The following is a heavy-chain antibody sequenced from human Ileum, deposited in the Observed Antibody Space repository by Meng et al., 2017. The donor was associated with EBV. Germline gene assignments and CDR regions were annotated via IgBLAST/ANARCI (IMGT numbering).Heavy chain of an antibody. CDR3: ARDPNPGYCSGGGCFD. J-gene: IGHJ4*02. V-gene: IGHV4-61*01. Sequence: LGASGPRLGMRSGTLSLTCSVSGGFVGTATYLVTWIRQPPGKGLEWIGNIYYLGNTNYNPSLKSRLTISVDTSKNQFYLRLSPVTAADTAMYYCARDPNPGYCSGGGCFDLGQGTLVTVSS. D-gene: IGHD2-15*01. CDR2: IYYLGNT. CDR1: GGFVGTATYL.